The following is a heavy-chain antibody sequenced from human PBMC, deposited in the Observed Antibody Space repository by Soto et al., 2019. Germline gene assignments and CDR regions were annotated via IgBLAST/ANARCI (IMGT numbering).Heavy chain of an antibody. J-gene: IGHJ4*02. CDR1: GFTFSSYS. Sequence: EVQLVESGGGLVQPGGSLRLSCAASGFTFSSYSMNWVRQAPGKGLEWVSYISSSSSTIYYADSVKGRFTISRDNAKNSLYLQMNSPRDEDTAVYYCARDPGANVDSDGYWGQGTLVTVSS. CDR3: ARDPGANVDSDGY. CDR2: ISSSSSTI. D-gene: IGHD1-26*01. V-gene: IGHV3-48*02.